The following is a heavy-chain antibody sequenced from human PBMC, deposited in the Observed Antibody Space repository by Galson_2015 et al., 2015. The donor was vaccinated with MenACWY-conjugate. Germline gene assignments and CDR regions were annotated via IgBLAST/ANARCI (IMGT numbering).Heavy chain of an antibody. V-gene: IGHV3-74*01. D-gene: IGHD1-26*01. CDR1: GFTFSTYW. CDR3: ARLGGNYRTTSHFDY. Sequence: SLRLSCAASGFTFSTYWMHWVRQAPGKGLVWVSRINSDGRSTSYADSVKGRFTISRDNAKNTLYLQMNSLRAEDTAVYYCARLGGNYRTTSHFDYLGQGTLVTVSS. CDR2: INSDGRST. J-gene: IGHJ4*02.